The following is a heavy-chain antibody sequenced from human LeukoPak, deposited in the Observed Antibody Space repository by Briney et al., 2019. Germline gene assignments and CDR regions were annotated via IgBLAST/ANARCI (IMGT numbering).Heavy chain of an antibody. CDR3: ARGSSTRVYYYYYMDV. J-gene: IGHJ6*03. V-gene: IGHV1-2*02. Sequence: ASVKVSCKASGYTFTDYYMHWVRQAPGQGLEWMGWINPYSGGTNYEQKFQGRVTMTRDTSISTAYMEVSRVRSDDTAMYYCARGSSTRVYYYYYMDVWGKGTTVTVSS. D-gene: IGHD6-6*01. CDR2: INPYSGGT. CDR1: GYTFTDYY.